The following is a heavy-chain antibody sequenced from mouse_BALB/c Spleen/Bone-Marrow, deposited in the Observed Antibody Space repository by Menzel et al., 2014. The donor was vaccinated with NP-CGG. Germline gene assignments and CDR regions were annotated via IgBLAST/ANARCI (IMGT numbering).Heavy chain of an antibody. V-gene: IGHV1S56*01. D-gene: IGHD1-2*01. Sequence: LQESGVELVKPGASVKLSCKASGNTFXSYDINWVRQRPEQGLGWIGWIFPGDSTTKYNEKFKGKATLSTDKSSSTVHMQLSRLTSEDSAVYFCVRSRLRDWYFDVWGAGTTVTISS. CDR1: GNTFXSYD. CDR2: IFPGDSTT. CDR3: VRSRLRDWYFDV. J-gene: IGHJ1*01.